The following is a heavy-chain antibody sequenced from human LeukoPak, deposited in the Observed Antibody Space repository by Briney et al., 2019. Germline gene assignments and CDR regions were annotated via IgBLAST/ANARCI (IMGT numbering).Heavy chain of an antibody. J-gene: IGHJ4*02. Sequence: PGGSLRLSCVASGFTFSRHAMAWVRQAPGKGLEWVSAIGGRGGSTYYADSVKGRFTISRDNSKNTLYLQMNSLRAEDTALYYCARDPGVVAFHYFDFWGQGTLVTVSS. V-gene: IGHV3-23*01. CDR3: ARDPGVVAFHYFDF. D-gene: IGHD3-3*01. CDR1: GFTFSRHA. CDR2: IGGRGGST.